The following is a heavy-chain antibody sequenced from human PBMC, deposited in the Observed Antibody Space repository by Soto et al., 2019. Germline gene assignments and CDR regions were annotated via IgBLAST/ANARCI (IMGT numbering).Heavy chain of an antibody. CDR1: GGSFSGYY. CDR2: INHSGNT. CDR3: ARGFAMMETVQGDTPGKYYLDS. J-gene: IGHJ4*01. Sequence: SETLSLTCAVYGGSFSGYYWSWIRQSPGKGLEWIGEINHSGNTNQNPSLKSRVTISVDTSKNQFSLRLRSLTAADTALYYCARGFAMMETVQGDTPGKYYLDSWGHGTLVTVSS. D-gene: IGHD2-2*01. V-gene: IGHV4-34*01.